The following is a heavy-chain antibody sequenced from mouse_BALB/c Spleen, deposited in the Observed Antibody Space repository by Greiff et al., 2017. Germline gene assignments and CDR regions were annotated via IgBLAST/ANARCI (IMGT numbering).Heavy chain of an antibody. D-gene: IGHD1-1*01. Sequence: EVKVVESGGGLVQPGGSLRLSCATSGFTFSDFYMEWVRQPPGKRLEWIAASRNKANDYTTEYSASVKGRFIVSRDTSQSILYLQMNALRAEDTAIYYCARDGGDLYYGSREAWFAYWGQGTLVTVSA. CDR2: SRNKANDYTT. J-gene: IGHJ3*01. CDR1: GFTFSDFY. V-gene: IGHV7-1*02. CDR3: ARDGGDLYYGSREAWFAY.